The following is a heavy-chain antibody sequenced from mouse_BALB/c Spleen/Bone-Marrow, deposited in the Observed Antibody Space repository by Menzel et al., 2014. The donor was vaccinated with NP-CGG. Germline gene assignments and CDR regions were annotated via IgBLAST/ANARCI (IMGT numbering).Heavy chain of an antibody. D-gene: IGHD4-1*01. CDR3: SRCLTGASAMDY. Sequence: VQVEESGAELVRPGTSVKVSCKASGYAFTNYLIEWVKQRPGQGLEWIGVINPGSGGTNYNEKFKAKATLTADKSSSTAYMQLSSLTSDDSAVYFCSRCLTGASAMDYWGQGTSVTVSS. CDR1: GYAFTNYL. V-gene: IGHV1-54*01. CDR2: INPGSGGT. J-gene: IGHJ4*01.